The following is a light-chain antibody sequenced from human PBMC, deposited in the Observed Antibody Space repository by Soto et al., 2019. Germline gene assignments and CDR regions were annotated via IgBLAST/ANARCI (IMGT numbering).Light chain of an antibody. V-gene: IGKV3D-20*02. CDR2: GAS. J-gene: IGKJ4*01. Sequence: EIVLTQSPGTLSLSPGERATLSCRASQSVRSNYLAWYQQKPGRAPRLLIYGASSRATGIPDRFSGSGSGTDFTLTISRLEPEDFAVYYCQQRCNWPPVTFGGGTKVEIK. CDR3: QQRCNWPPVT. CDR1: QSVRSNY.